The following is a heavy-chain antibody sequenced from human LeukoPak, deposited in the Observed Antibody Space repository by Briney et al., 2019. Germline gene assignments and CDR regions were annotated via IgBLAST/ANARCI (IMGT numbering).Heavy chain of an antibody. Sequence: GGSLRLSCAASGFTFSSYWMNWARQAPGKGLEWVASINHNGNVNYYVDSVKGRFTISRDNAKNSLYLQMNSLRAEDTAVYYCARDPTYYDFSSGYFWGQGTLVTVSS. CDR2: INHNGNVN. CDR1: GFTFSSYW. J-gene: IGHJ4*02. D-gene: IGHD3-3*01. CDR3: ARDPTYYDFSSGYF. V-gene: IGHV3-7*03.